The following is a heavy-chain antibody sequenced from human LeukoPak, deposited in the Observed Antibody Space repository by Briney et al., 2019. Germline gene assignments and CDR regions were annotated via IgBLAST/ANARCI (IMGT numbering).Heavy chain of an antibody. CDR1: GFTFSSYW. CDR3: ARGPPRYCSSTSCYIFDY. Sequence: GGSLRLSCAASGFTFSSYWMSWVRQAPGMGLEWVANIKQDGSEKYYVDSVKGRFTISRDNAKNSLYLQMNSLRAEDTAVYYCARGPPRYCSSTSCYIFDYWGQGTLVTVSS. D-gene: IGHD2-2*01. V-gene: IGHV3-7*01. CDR2: IKQDGSEK. J-gene: IGHJ4*02.